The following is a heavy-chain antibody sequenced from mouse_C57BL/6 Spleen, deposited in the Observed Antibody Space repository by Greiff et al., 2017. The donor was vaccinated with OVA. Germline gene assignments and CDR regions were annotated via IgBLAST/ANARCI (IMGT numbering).Heavy chain of an antibody. CDR2: ISSGSSTI. J-gene: IGHJ2*01. Sequence: EVKLMESGGGLVKPGGSLKLSCAASGFTFSDYGMHWVRQAPEKGLEWVAYISSGSSTIYYADTVKGRCTLSRDHAKNTLFLQMTSLRSEDTAMYYCARSRYYVDYWGQGTTLTVSS. CDR1: GFTFSDYG. V-gene: IGHV5-17*01. CDR3: ARSRYYVDY.